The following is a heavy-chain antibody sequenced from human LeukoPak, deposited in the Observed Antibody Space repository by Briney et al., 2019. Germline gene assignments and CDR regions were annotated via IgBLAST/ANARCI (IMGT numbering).Heavy chain of an antibody. CDR2: INPNSGGT. Sequence: ASVKVSCKASGYTFTSYGISWVRQALGQGLEWMGWINPNSGGTNYAQKLQGRVTMTTDTSTSTAYMELRSLRSDDTAVYYCARESHRLYDYVWGSYESKHYWGQGTLVTVSS. D-gene: IGHD3-16*01. V-gene: IGHV1-18*01. CDR1: GYTFTSYG. J-gene: IGHJ4*02. CDR3: ARESHRLYDYVWGSYESKHY.